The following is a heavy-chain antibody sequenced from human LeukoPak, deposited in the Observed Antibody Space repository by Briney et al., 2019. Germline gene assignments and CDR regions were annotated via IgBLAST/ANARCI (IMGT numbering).Heavy chain of an antibody. Sequence: PSETLSLTCTVSGGSISRYYWSWIRQPPGKGLEWIGYIYSSGSTNYNPSLKSRVTISVDTSKNQFSLKLSSVTAADTAVYYCARVYYDFWSGYSRENWFDPWGQGTLVTVSS. CDR2: IYSSGST. CDR3: ARVYYDFWSGYSRENWFDP. V-gene: IGHV4-59*01. J-gene: IGHJ5*02. D-gene: IGHD3-3*01. CDR1: GGSISRYY.